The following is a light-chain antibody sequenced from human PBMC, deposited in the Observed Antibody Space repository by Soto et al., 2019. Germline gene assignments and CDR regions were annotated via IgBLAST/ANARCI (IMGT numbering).Light chain of an antibody. CDR3: QQYTDWPLT. CDR1: QSVTSNY. CDR2: GIS. Sequence: EVVMTQSPATLSLCPGERSTLSCRSSQSVTSNYLAWYQQKPGQAPRLLIYGISTRATGVPDRFSGSGSGTDFTLTISRLEPEDFAVYYCQQYTDWPLTFGQGTKVDIK. V-gene: IGKV3-20*01. J-gene: IGKJ1*01.